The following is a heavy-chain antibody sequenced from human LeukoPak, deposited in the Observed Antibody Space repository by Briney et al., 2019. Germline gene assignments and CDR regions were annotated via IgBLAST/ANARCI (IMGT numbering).Heavy chain of an antibody. D-gene: IGHD3-9*01. CDR3: AKFSSRYFDVLISYFYY. J-gene: IGHJ4*02. CDR2: VSGSANIT. V-gene: IGHV3-23*01. CDR1: GFSFSTYG. Sequence: GGSLRLSCAASGFSFSTYGMSWVRQAPGKGLEWVSTVSGSANITFYADSVKGRFTISRDNSKNTLYLQMNSLRADDTAVYYCAKFSSRYFDVLISYFYYWGQGNLVTVSS.